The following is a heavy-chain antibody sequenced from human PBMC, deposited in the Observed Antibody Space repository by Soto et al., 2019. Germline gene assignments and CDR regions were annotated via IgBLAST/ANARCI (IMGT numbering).Heavy chain of an antibody. CDR3: ATGIVGATGYFDY. V-gene: IGHV1-69*13. CDR2: TIPIFGTA. Sequence: GASVKVSCKASGGTFSSYAISWVRQAPGQGLEWMGGTIPIFGTANYAQKFQGRVTITADESTSTAYMELSSLRSEDTAVYYCATGIVGATGYFDYWGQGTLVTVSS. CDR1: GGTFSSYA. D-gene: IGHD1-26*01. J-gene: IGHJ4*02.